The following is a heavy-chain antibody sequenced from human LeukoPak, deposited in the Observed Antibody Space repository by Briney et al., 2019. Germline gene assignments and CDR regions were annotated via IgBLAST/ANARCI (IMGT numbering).Heavy chain of an antibody. J-gene: IGHJ4*02. CDR3: ARDLVRGVREYYFDY. Sequence: PSETLSLTCGVYGGSFSGYYWSWIRQPPEINHSGSTNYNPSLKSRVTMSVDTSKNQFSLKLSSVTAADTAVYYCARDLVRGVREYYFDYWGQGTLVTVSS. CDR2: INHSGST. V-gene: IGHV4-34*01. CDR1: GGSFSGYY. D-gene: IGHD3-10*01.